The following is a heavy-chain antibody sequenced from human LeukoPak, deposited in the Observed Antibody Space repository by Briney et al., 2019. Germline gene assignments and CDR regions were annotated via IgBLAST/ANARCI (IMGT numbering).Heavy chain of an antibody. CDR1: GFTFSSYG. Sequence: SGGSLRLSCAASGFTFSSYGMHWVRQAPGKGLEWVAVIWYDGSNKYYADSVKGRFTIPRDNSKNTLYLQMNSLRAEDTAVYYCAKLYGVAVAADDAFDIWGQGTMVTVSS. J-gene: IGHJ3*02. CDR3: AKLYGVAVAADDAFDI. V-gene: IGHV3-33*06. D-gene: IGHD6-19*01. CDR2: IWYDGSNK.